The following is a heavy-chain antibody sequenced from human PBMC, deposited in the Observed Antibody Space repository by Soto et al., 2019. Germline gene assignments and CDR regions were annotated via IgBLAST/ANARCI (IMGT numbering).Heavy chain of an antibody. CDR1: GFSLSTTGVG. CDR3: VQSRCGGDCLQSYSSHSYYGLDV. CDR2: IYWDDDK. V-gene: IGHV2-5*02. Sequence: QITLKESGPTLVKPTQTLTLTCTFSGFSLSTTGVGVGWIRQPPGKALEWLALIYWDDDKRYNPSLNSRLTITKDPSKNPVVLAMTNVDPVDTATYYCVQSRCGGDCLQSYSSHSYYGLDVWGQGTTVTVSS. D-gene: IGHD2-21*02. J-gene: IGHJ6*02.